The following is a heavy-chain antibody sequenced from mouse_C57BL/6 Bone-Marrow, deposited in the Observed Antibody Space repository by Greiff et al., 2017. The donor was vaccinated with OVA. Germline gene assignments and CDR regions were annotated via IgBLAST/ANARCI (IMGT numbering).Heavy chain of an antibody. V-gene: IGHV1-81*01. D-gene: IGHD2-3*01. CDR1: GYTFTSYG. J-gene: IGHJ2*01. CDR3: ARCYDKSYFDY. Sequence: QVQLKESGAELARPGASVKLSCKASGYTFTSYGISWVKQRTGQGLEWIGEIYPRSGNTYYNEKFKGKATLTADKSSSTAYMELRSLTSEDSAVYFCARCYDKSYFDYWGQGTTLTVSS. CDR2: IYPRSGNT.